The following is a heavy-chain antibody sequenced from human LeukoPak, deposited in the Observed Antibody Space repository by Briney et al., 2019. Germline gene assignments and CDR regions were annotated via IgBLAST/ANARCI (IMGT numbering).Heavy chain of an antibody. V-gene: IGHV3-43*01. CDR2: ISWDGGST. CDR1: GFTFDDYS. J-gene: IGHJ4*02. CDR3: AKESEAAASFDY. D-gene: IGHD6-13*01. Sequence: PGGSLRLSCAASGFTFDDYSMHWVRQSPGKGLEWVSLISWDGGSTYYADSVKGRFTISRDNSKNSLYLQMNSLRTEDTALYYCAKESEAAASFDYWGQGTLVTVSS.